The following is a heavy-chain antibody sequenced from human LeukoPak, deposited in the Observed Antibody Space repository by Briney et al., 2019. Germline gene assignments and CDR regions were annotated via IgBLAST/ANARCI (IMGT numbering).Heavy chain of an antibody. Sequence: GGSLRLSCAASGFTFSSYGMHWVRQAPGKGLVWVSRINTDGSSTIYADSVKGRFTISRDNAKNTLYLQMNSLRADDTAVYYCARTRRNYDFDYWGQGTLVTVSS. CDR2: INTDGSST. CDR1: GFTFSSYG. J-gene: IGHJ4*02. V-gene: IGHV3-74*01. D-gene: IGHD1-7*01. CDR3: ARTRRNYDFDY.